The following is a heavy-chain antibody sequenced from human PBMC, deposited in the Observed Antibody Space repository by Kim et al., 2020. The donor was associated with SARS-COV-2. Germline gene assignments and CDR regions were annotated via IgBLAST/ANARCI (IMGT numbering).Heavy chain of an antibody. J-gene: IGHJ5*02. D-gene: IGHD1-1*01. CDR2: IYYSGST. CDR3: SRHYLGSAWHP. V-gene: IGHV4-39*01. CDR1: GGSISGSSYY. Sequence: SETLSLTCTVSGGSISGSSYYWGWIRQPPGKGLEWIGSIYYSGSTYYKPSLKSRVTISVDTSKNQFSLKLTSVTAAVTAIYYCSRHYLGSAWHPCGQGTLVTVSS.